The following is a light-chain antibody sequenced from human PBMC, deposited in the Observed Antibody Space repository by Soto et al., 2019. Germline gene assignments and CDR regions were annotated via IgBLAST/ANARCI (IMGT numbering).Light chain of an antibody. Sequence: QSVLTQPASVSGSPGQSIAISCTGTTSYVGGYNYVSWYQQHPGKVPKLLIHEVSNRPSGVSNRLSGSKSGNTASLTISGLQAEDEADYYCLSKTSTISDVFGTGTKDTVL. CDR2: EVS. V-gene: IGLV2-14*01. J-gene: IGLJ1*01. CDR1: TSYVGGYNY. CDR3: LSKTSTISDV.